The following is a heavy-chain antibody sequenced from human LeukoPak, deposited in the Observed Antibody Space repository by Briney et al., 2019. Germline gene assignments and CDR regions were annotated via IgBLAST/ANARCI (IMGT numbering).Heavy chain of an antibody. CDR1: GGSISSGGYS. J-gene: IGHJ5*02. CDR2: IYHSGST. D-gene: IGHD5-24*01. CDR3: ARGNGGDGAAFDP. V-gene: IGHV4-30-2*01. Sequence: SETLSLACAVSGGSISSGGYSWSWIPQPPGKGLEGIGYIYHSGSTYYNPSLKSRVTISVDRSKNQFSLKLSSVTAADTAVYYCARGNGGDGAAFDPWGQGTLVTVSS.